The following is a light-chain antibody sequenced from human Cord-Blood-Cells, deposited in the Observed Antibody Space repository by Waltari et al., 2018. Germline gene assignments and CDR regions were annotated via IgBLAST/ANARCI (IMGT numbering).Light chain of an antibody. CDR2: DVS. CDR1: SSDVGGYNY. J-gene: IGLJ1*01. V-gene: IGLV2-14*01. CDR3: SSYTSSSTYV. Sequence: QSALTQPASVSGSPGQSITISCTGTSSDVGGYNYVSWYQQHPGKAPKLMIYDVSKRPAGVSNRVSGSESGNTAYLTISGLQAEDEADYYCSSYTSSSTYVFGTGTKVTVL.